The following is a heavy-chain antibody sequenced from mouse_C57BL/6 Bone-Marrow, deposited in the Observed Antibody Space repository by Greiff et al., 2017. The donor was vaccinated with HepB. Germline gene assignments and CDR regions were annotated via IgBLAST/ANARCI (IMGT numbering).Heavy chain of an antibody. CDR2: IDPKSGGT. V-gene: IGHV1-72*01. Sequence: VQLQQPGAELVKPGASVKLSCKASGYTFTSYWMRWVKQRPGRGLEWIGRIDPKSGGTKYTEKFKSKATLTVDKPSSTAYMQLSSLTSEDSAVYYCARDDGFAYWGQGTLVTVSA. J-gene: IGHJ3*01. CDR1: GYTFTSYW. D-gene: IGHD2-3*01. CDR3: ARDDGFAY.